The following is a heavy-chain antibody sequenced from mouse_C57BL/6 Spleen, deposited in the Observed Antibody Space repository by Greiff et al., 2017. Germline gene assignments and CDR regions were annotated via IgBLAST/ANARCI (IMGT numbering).Heavy chain of an antibody. Sequence: VQLQQPGAELVMPGASVKLSCKASGYTFTSYWMHWVKQTPGQGLEWIGEIDPSGSSTNYNEKVKGKSTLTVDKSSSTAYMQLSSLTSEDYAVYYCASYWYGSSYVSDVWGTGTTVTVSS. D-gene: IGHD1-1*01. J-gene: IGHJ1*03. CDR1: GYTFTSYW. CDR2: IDPSGSST. CDR3: ASYWYGSSYVSDV. V-gene: IGHV1-69*01.